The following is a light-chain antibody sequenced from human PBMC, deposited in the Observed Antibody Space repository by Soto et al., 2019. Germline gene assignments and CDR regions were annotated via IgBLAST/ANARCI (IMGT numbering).Light chain of an antibody. J-gene: IGLJ3*02. CDR1: TGAVTSGHY. V-gene: IGLV7-46*01. CDR3: MLSDTDAYV. CDR2: DTS. Sequence: QAVVTQEPSLTVSPGGTVTLTCASSTGAVTSGHYPYWFQQQPAQAPRTLIYDTSNKHSWTPARFSGSLLGGKAALTLSGAQQDEEADYCCMLSDTDAYVFGGGTKLTVL.